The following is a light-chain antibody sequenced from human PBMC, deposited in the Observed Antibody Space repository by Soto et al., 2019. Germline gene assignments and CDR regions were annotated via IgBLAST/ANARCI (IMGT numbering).Light chain of an antibody. J-gene: IGLJ1*01. V-gene: IGLV2-14*01. CDR3: SSYTSSASLYV. CDR2: DVS. CDR1: SSDVGGYKY. Sequence: QSVLTQPASVSGSPGQSITISCTGTSSDVGGYKYVSWYQQHPGKAPKVIIFDVSNRPSGVSNRFSGSKSGNTASLTISGLQAEDEADYYCSSYTSSASLYVFVTGTKLTVL.